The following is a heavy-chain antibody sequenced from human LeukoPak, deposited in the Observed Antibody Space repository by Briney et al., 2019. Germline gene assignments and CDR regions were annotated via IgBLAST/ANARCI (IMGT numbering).Heavy chain of an antibody. V-gene: IGHV4-59*08. J-gene: IGHJ4*02. D-gene: IGHD4-17*01. CDR1: GGSISSYY. CDR3: ARHPYGDYVFDY. CDR2: IYYSGST. Sequence: SETLSLTCTVSGGSISSYYWSWIRQPPGKGLEWIGYIYYSGSTNYNPSPKSRVTISVDTSKNQFSLKLSSVTAADTAVYYCARHPYGDYVFDYWGQGTLVTVSS.